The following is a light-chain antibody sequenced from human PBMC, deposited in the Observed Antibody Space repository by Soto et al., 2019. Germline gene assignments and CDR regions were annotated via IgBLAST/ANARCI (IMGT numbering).Light chain of an antibody. CDR3: QQYDSYPWT. Sequence: DIQMTQFPSTLSASVGDRVTITCRASQSISSWLAWCQQTPGKAPKLLVYQASNLQSAVPSRFSGSGSGTDFTLTITSLQPDDLATYYCQQYDSYPWTFGQGTKVEIK. V-gene: IGKV1-5*03. J-gene: IGKJ1*01. CDR2: QAS. CDR1: QSISSW.